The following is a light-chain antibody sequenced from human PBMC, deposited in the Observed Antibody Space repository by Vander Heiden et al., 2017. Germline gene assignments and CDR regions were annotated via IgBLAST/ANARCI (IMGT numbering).Light chain of an antibody. Sequence: QSVLTQPPSASGTPGQRVTIPCSGSSSNIGSNYVYWYQQLPGTAPKLLIYRYNQRPSGVPDRFSGSKSGTSASLAISGLRSEDEADYYCAAWDDSLSGRVFGGGTKLTVL. J-gene: IGLJ3*02. CDR2: RYN. CDR3: AAWDDSLSGRV. CDR1: SSNIGSNY. V-gene: IGLV1-47*01.